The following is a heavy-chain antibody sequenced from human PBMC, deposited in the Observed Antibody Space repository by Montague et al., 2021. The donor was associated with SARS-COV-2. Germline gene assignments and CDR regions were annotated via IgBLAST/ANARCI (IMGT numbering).Heavy chain of an antibody. Sequence: SETLSLTCTVFGGSISTTNYYWAWIRQPPGKGLEWVGSIYNSDNTYYNPSLESRLTMSVDTSKNQFSLKLRSVTAADAAVYHCARAWRYGDYSGVHFAPWGQGTLVTVSS. J-gene: IGHJ5*02. CDR3: ARAWRYGDYSGVHFAP. D-gene: IGHD4-17*01. CDR1: GGSISTTNYY. V-gene: IGHV4-39*07. CDR2: IYNSDNT.